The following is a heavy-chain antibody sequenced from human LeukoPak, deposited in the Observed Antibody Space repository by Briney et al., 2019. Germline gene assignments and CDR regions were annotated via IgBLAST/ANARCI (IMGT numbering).Heavy chain of an antibody. V-gene: IGHV3-74*03. CDR1: GFTLSTYW. CDR2: INSDGSNT. D-gene: IGHD4-11*01. CDR3: ARDSAYSLDS. Sequence: GGSLRLSCAASGFTLSTYWMHWVRQAPGKGLVWVSHINSDGSNTKYADSVKGRFTISRDNAKNTLHLQMNSLRAEDTAVYFCARDSAYSLDSWGQGTLVTVSS. J-gene: IGHJ4*02.